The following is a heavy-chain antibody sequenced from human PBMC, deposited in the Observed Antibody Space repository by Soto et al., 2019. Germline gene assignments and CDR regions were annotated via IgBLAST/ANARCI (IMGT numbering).Heavy chain of an antibody. Sequence: QVQLQQWGAGLLKPSETLSLTCAVYGGSFSGYYWSWIRQPPGKGLEWIGEINHSGSTNYNPSLNSRVIISVDTSKNQFSLKLSSVTAADTAVYYCARDSSGLNWFDPWGQGTLVTVSS. CDR1: GGSFSGYY. J-gene: IGHJ5*02. D-gene: IGHD6-19*01. CDR2: INHSGST. V-gene: IGHV4-34*01. CDR3: ARDSSGLNWFDP.